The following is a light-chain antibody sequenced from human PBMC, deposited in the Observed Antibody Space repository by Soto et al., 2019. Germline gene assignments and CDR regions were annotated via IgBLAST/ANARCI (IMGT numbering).Light chain of an antibody. J-gene: IGKJ4*01. V-gene: IGKV3-15*01. CDR1: QTVTNK. CDR2: DAS. CDR3: QQYNSWPVT. Sequence: EIVMTQSPATLSVSPGERVVLSCRATQTVTNKLAWYQRKPGQAPRLLIYDASIRATGIPARFSGSGSGTEFTLTISSLQSEDFVLYYCQQYNSWPVTFGGGTKVEIK.